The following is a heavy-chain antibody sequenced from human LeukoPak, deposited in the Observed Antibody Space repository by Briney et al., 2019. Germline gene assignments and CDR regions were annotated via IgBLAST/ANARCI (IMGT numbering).Heavy chain of an antibody. CDR2: IYYSGST. J-gene: IGHJ3*02. CDR3: ARSGYCSGGSCYSDAFDI. D-gene: IGHD2-15*01. Sequence: SETLSLTCTVSGGSISSYYWSWIRQPPGKGLEWIGYIYYSGSTNYNPSLKSRVTISVDTSKNQFSLKLSSVTAADTAVYYCARSGYCSGGSCYSDAFDIWGQGTMVTVSS. V-gene: IGHV4-59*08. CDR1: GGSISSYY.